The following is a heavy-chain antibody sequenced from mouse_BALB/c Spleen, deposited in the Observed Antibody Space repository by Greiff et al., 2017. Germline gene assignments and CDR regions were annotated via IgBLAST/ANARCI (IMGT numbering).Heavy chain of an antibody. CDR2: INPSTGYT. CDR1: GYTFTSYW. Sequence: VQLVESGAELAKPGASVKMSCKASGYTFTSYWMHWVKQRTGQGLEWIGYINPSTGYTEYNQKFKDKATLTADKSSSTAYMQLSSLTSEDSAVYYCARDYGSSYYFDYGGQGTTLTVSS. D-gene: IGHD1-1*01. CDR3: ARDYGSSYYFDY. J-gene: IGHJ2*01. V-gene: IGHV1-7*01.